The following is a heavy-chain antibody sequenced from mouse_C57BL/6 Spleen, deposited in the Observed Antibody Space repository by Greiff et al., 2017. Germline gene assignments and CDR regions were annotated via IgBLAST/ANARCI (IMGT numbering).Heavy chain of an antibody. Sequence: QVQLHQSGAELAKPGASVKLSCKASGYTFTSYWMHWVKQRPGQGLEWIGYINPSSGYTKYNQKFKDKATLTADKSSSTAYMQLSSLTYEDSAVYYCAAIYYDFPYYFDYWGQGTTLTVSS. CDR3: AAIYYDFPYYFDY. CDR2: INPSSGYT. CDR1: GYTFTSYW. D-gene: IGHD2-4*01. V-gene: IGHV1-7*01. J-gene: IGHJ2*01.